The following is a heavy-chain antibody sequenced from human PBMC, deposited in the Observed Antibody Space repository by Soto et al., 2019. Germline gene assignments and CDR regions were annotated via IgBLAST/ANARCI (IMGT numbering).Heavy chain of an antibody. Sequence: EVQLVESGGGLVQPGGSLRLSCAASGFTFSSYARHWVRQAPGKGLEYVSAISSNGGSTYYANSVKGRFTISRDNSKNTLYLKMGSLRAEDMAVYYCARAGGGYGFDYWGQGTLVTVSS. J-gene: IGHJ4*02. CDR2: ISSNGGST. D-gene: IGHD3-16*01. CDR1: GFTFSSYA. CDR3: ARAGGGYGFDY. V-gene: IGHV3-64*01.